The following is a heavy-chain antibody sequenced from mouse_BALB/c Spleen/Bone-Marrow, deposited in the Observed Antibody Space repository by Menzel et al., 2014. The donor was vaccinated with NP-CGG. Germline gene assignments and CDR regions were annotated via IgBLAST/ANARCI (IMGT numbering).Heavy chain of an antibody. J-gene: IGHJ4*01. CDR3: ASSGGCRAIDY. V-gene: IGHV1-82*01. CDR1: GYSFSSYW. D-gene: IGHD1-1*02. Sequence: VQLQQSGPGLVKPGASVKISCKASGYSFSSYWMHWVKQTPGQGLEWLGGIFPGDGDTYYNGKFKGKATLTADNSSSTSSIQLSRLTSVQSAVYSGASSGGCRAIDYWGQGTPVTVSS. CDR2: IFPGDGDT.